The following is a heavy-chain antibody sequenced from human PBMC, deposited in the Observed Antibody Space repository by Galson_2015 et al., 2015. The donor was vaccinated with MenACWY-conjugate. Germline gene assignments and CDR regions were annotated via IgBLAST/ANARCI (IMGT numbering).Heavy chain of an antibody. Sequence: SVKVSCKASGYTFTSYYMHWVRQAPGQGLEWMGIINPSGGSTSYAQKFQGRVTMTRDTSTSTVYMELSSLRSEDTAVYYCARDRLRQQQLVRGYFDYWGQGTLVTVSS. CDR3: ARDRLRQQQLVRGYFDY. V-gene: IGHV1-46*01. CDR1: GYTFTSYY. D-gene: IGHD6-13*01. J-gene: IGHJ4*02. CDR2: INPSGGST.